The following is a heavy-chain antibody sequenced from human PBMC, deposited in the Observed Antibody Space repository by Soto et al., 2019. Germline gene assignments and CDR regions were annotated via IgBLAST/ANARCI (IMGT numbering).Heavy chain of an antibody. CDR2: IPQDGVDG. V-gene: IGHV3-7*03. CDR3: ARDHLILPAHDFFYGSDV. D-gene: IGHD2-21*02. Sequence: GGSLGLCCEVCGFSVSMYSMSWVRKTPGKGLEWVAKIPQDGVDGHYADAVKGRFTISRDNGKNSLYLQMNNLRAEDTAVYYCARDHLILPAHDFFYGSDVWGRPATLTVSS. CDR1: GFSVSMYS. J-gene: IGHJ6*02.